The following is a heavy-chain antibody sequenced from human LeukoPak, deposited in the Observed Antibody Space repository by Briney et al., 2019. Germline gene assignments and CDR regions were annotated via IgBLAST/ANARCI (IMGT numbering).Heavy chain of an antibody. Sequence: GRSLRLSCAASGFTFSSYAMHWVRQAPGKGLEWVAVISYDGSNKYYADSVKGRFTISRDNSKNTLYLQMNSLRAEGTAVYYCARSSSWDDWFDPWGQGTLVTVSS. V-gene: IGHV3-30*04. CDR2: ISYDGSNK. J-gene: IGHJ5*02. CDR3: ARSSSWDDWFDP. D-gene: IGHD6-13*01. CDR1: GFTFSSYA.